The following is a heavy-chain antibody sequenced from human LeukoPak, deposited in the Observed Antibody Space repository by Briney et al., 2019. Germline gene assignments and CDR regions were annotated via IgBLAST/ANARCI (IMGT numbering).Heavy chain of an antibody. J-gene: IGHJ4*02. V-gene: IGHV4-39*07. CDR2: IYYSGST. D-gene: IGHD1-26*01. CDR3: ARDRGPMGVDY. CDR1: GGSISSSSYY. Sequence: SETLSLTCTVSGGSISSSSYYWGWIRQPPGKGLEWIGSIYYSGSTYYNPSLKSRVTISVDTSKNQFSLKLSSVIAADTAVYYCARDRGPMGVDYWGQGTLVTVSS.